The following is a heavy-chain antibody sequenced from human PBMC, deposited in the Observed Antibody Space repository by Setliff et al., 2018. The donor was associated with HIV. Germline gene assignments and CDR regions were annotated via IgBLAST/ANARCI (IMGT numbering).Heavy chain of an antibody. J-gene: IGHJ4*02. V-gene: IGHV4-34*01. CDR1: GGSFTDCS. CDR2: INHSGSA. Sequence: PSETLSLTCVVYGGSFTDCSWNWIRQPPGKGLEWIGEINHSGSANYNPPLKSRVRMSLDTSKKHMSLNLTSLTAADTAVYYCARRGWNGYKAFDYWGQGTLVTVSS. CDR3: ARRGWNGYKAFDY. D-gene: IGHD5-12*01.